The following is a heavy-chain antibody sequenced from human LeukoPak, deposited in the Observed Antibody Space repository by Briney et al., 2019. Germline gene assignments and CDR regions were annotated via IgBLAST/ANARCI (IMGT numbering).Heavy chain of an antibody. D-gene: IGHD3-3*01. CDR3: ARVPRGAAPSGYFDY. CDR2: IYYSGST. J-gene: IGHJ4*02. Sequence: SETLSLTCTVSGGSISSYYWSWIRQPPGKGLEWIGYIYYSGSTNYNPSLKSRVTISVDTSKYQFSLKLSSVTAADTAVYYCARVPRGAAPSGYFDYWGQGTLVTVSS. V-gene: IGHV4-59*01. CDR1: GGSISSYY.